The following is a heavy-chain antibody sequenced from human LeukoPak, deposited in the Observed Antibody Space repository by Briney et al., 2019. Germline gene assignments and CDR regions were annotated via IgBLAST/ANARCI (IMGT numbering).Heavy chain of an antibody. V-gene: IGHV1-8*03. CDR1: GYTFTGYY. CDR3: ARRAVGNSYYDYMDV. D-gene: IGHD6-19*01. Sequence: ASVKVSCKASGYTFTGYYMHWVRQATGQGLEWMGWMNPNSGNTDYAHKFQGRVTITRNTSISTAYLELSSLRSEDTAVYYCARRAVGNSYYDYMDVWGKGTTVTVSS. CDR2: MNPNSGNT. J-gene: IGHJ6*03.